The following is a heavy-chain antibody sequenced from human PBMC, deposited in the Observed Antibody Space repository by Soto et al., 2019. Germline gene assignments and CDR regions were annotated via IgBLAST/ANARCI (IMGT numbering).Heavy chain of an antibody. Sequence: SETLSLTCSVSGGSISTVGHYCTWIRQTPGKGLEWIGSIYHTGSTYYSKSLRSRLTMSVDTSKSQFSLRLSSVTAADTAVYYCARATGTLRSRNCDYWGQGSLVTVSS. CDR2: IYHTGST. V-gene: IGHV4-31*03. J-gene: IGHJ4*02. CDR3: ARATGTLRSRNCDY. D-gene: IGHD1-1*01. CDR1: GGSISTVGHY.